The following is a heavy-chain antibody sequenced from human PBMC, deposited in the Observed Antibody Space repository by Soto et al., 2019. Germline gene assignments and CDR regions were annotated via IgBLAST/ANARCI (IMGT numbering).Heavy chain of an antibody. Sequence: EVQLVESGGGLVQPGGSLRLSCAASGFTFRSYWMHWVRQAPGKGLVWVSRINSDGSSTSYADSVKGRFTISIDNATNTLYLQMNRLRAEDTAVYYCARGVGGDYDGPHLDHYYYYGMDFWDEGSTVTVS. D-gene: IGHD4-17*01. CDR2: INSDGSST. CDR1: GFTFRSYW. J-gene: IGHJ6*02. CDR3: ARGVGGDYDGPHLDHYYYYGMDF. V-gene: IGHV3-74*01.